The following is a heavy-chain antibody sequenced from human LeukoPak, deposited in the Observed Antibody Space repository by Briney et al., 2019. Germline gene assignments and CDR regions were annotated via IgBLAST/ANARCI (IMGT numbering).Heavy chain of an antibody. Sequence: PGGSLRLSCAASGFTFSSYGMHWVRQAPGKGLEWVAVISYDGSNKYYADSVKGRFTISRDNSKNTLYLQMNSLRAEDTAVYYCATSEAIVVVPAAPPLDYWGQGTLVTVSS. CDR1: GFTFSSYG. CDR2: ISYDGSNK. CDR3: ATSEAIVVVPAAPPLDY. D-gene: IGHD2-2*01. V-gene: IGHV3-30*03. J-gene: IGHJ4*02.